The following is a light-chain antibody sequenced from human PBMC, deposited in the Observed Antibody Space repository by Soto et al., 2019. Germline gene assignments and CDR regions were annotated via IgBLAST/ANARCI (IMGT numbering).Light chain of an antibody. J-gene: IGLJ3*02. V-gene: IGLV4-69*01. CDR2: LNSDGSH. CDR1: SGHSSYA. Sequence: QLVLTQSPSASASLGASVKLTCTLSSGHSSYAIAWHQQQSEKGPRYLMKLNSDGSHSKGDGIPDRFSGSSSGAERYLTISGLQSEDEADYYCQTWGTGIPWVFGGGTKLTVL. CDR3: QTWGTGIPWV.